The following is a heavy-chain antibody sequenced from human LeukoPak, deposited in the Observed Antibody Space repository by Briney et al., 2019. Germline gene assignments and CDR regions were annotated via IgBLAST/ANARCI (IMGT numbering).Heavy chain of an antibody. V-gene: IGHV3-23*01. Sequence: GGSLRLSCAASGFTFSSYAMSWVRQAPGKGLEWVSAISGSGGSTYYADSVKGRFTISRDNSKNTLYLQMNSLRAEDTAVYYCAKGRGNAYDSSGYPFDYWGQGTLVTASS. D-gene: IGHD3-22*01. CDR3: AKGRGNAYDSSGYPFDY. CDR1: GFTFSSYA. CDR2: ISGSGGST. J-gene: IGHJ4*02.